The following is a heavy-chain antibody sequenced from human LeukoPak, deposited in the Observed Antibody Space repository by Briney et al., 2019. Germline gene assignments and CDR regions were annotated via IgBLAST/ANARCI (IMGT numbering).Heavy chain of an antibody. CDR3: ARVPGYS. J-gene: IGHJ4*02. Sequence: GGSLRLSCAASGFDVGRNYMTWVRQAPGKGLEWVSFIYSGGATYYADSVRGRYTISRDSSKNTLYLQMNSLRVEDTAVYYCARVPGYSWGQGTLVTVSS. CDR2: IYSGGAT. V-gene: IGHV3-53*01. CDR1: GFDVGRNY. D-gene: IGHD6-13*01.